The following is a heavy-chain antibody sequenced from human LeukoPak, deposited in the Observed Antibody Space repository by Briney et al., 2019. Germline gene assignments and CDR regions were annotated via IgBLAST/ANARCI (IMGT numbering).Heavy chain of an antibody. Sequence: SETLSLTCTVSGGSVSSGNYYWSWIRQPPGKGLEWIGYRHYSGSTNYNPSLKSRVTISVDTSKNQFSLKLSSVTAADTAVYYCARVDECGGDCYYYYYYGMDVWGQGTTVTVSS. CDR2: RHYSGST. D-gene: IGHD2-21*02. J-gene: IGHJ6*02. CDR3: ARVDECGGDCYYYYYYGMDV. V-gene: IGHV4-61*01. CDR1: GGSVSSGNYY.